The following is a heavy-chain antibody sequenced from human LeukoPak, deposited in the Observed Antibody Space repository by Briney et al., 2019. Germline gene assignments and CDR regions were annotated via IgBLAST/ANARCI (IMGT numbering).Heavy chain of an antibody. CDR3: AKSEQLVHSPFDY. D-gene: IGHD6-6*01. CDR1: VYPYEVFA. J-gene: IGHJ4*02. Sequence: PGGPPRLFCGLSVYPYEVFAKLGVPASRGGSGVGGSGISWSRCSIGYADSVNGRFTIYRDNAKNSLYLQMNSLRAEDTALYYCAKSEQLVHSPFDYWGQGTLVTVSS. V-gene: IGHV3-9*01. CDR2: ISWSRCSI.